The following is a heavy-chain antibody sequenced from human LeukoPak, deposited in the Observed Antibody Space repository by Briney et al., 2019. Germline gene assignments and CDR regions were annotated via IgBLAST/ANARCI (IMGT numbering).Heavy chain of an antibody. CDR3: ARLASGSYGPLTPFDY. CDR2: IYYSGST. D-gene: IGHD1-26*01. CDR1: GGSISNYY. V-gene: IGHV4-59*08. Sequence: SETLSLTCTVSGGSISNYYCSWIRQSPGKGLEWIGDIYYSGSTNYNPSLKSRVTISVDTSKNQFSLRLSSVTAADTAVYYSARLASGSYGPLTPFDYWGQGTLVTVSS. J-gene: IGHJ4*02.